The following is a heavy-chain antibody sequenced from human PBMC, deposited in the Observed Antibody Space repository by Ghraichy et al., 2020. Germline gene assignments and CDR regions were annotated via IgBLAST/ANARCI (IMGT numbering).Heavy chain of an antibody. J-gene: IGHJ5*02. D-gene: IGHD3-3*01. Sequence: ASVKVSCKASGYTVTLYSMHEFRLASSQGLEWMGWINPNSGGTNYAQKFQGWVTMTRDTSISTAYMELSRLRSDDTAVYYCARGSTIFGVVTNWFDPWGQGTLVTVSS. V-gene: IGHV1-2*04. CDR2: INPNSGGT. CDR1: GYTVTLYS. CDR3: ARGSTIFGVVTNWFDP.